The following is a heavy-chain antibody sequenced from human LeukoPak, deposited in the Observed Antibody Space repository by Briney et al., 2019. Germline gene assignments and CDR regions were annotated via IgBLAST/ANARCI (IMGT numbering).Heavy chain of an antibody. V-gene: IGHV7-4-1*02. J-gene: IGHJ6*02. D-gene: IGHD4-17*01. Sequence: ASVKVSCKASGYTFTSYAMNWVRQAPGQGLEWMGWINTNTGNPTYAQGFTGRFVFSLDTSVSTAYLQISSLKAEDTAVYYCARDGVLWATVTVYYYYYGMDVWGQGTTVTVSS. CDR2: INTNTGNP. CDR3: ARDGVLWATVTVYYYYYGMDV. CDR1: GYTFTSYA.